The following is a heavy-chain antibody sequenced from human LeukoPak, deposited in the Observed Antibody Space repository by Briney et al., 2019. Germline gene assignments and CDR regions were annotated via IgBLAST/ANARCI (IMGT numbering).Heavy chain of an antibody. CDR3: ASQGRHYYGSGTYYVFDY. D-gene: IGHD3-10*01. CDR2: LYYSGTT. Sequence: PSETLSLTCTVSGGSISSSSYYWGWIRQTPEKGLEWIGSLYYSGTTYYNPSLIGRVTISVDTSKDQFSLKLSSVTAADTSVCYCASQGRHYYGSGTYYVFDYWGRGTPVTVTS. V-gene: IGHV4-39*01. CDR1: GGSISSSSYY. J-gene: IGHJ4*02.